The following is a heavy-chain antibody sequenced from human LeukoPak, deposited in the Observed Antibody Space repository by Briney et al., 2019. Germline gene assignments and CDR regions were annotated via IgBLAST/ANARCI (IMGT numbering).Heavy chain of an antibody. CDR1: GGSISSGDSY. V-gene: IGHV4-30-4*01. D-gene: IGHD4-17*01. Sequence: SETLSLTCTVSGGSISSGDSYWSWIRQPPGKGLEWIGYIYYSGSTYYNPSLKSRVTISVDTSKNQFSLKLSSVTAADTAVYYCARKHGDYVPWFDPWGQGTLVTVSS. CDR2: IYYSGST. CDR3: ARKHGDYVPWFDP. J-gene: IGHJ5*02.